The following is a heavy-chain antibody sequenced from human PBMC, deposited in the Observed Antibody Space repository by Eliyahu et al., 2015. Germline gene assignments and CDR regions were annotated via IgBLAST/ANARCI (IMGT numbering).Heavy chain of an antibody. D-gene: IGHD4-17*01. Sequence: QVQLQQWGAGLLKPSETLSLTCAVXGGSFSGDYWSWIRQPPGKGLEWIGEINHSGSTNYNPSLKSRVTISVDTSKNQFSLKLRSVTAADTAVYYCARGGWDGVPPFDYWGQGTLVTVSS. CDR1: GGSFSGDY. V-gene: IGHV4-34*01. J-gene: IGHJ4*02. CDR2: INHSGST. CDR3: ARGGWDGVPPFDY.